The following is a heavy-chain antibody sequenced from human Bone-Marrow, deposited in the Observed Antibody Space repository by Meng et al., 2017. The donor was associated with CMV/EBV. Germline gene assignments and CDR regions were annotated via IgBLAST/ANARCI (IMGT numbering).Heavy chain of an antibody. CDR2: MNPNRGNT. V-gene: IGHV1-8*03. D-gene: IGHD2-2*03. Sequence: ASVKVSCKASGYTFTSYDINWVRQATGQGLEWMGWMNPNRGNTGYAQKFRGIVTITRNTSISTAYMGLSRLRSDDTAVYYCARFGYCSSTSRLYYFDYWGQGTLVTVSS. J-gene: IGHJ4*02. CDR3: ARFGYCSSTSRLYYFDY. CDR1: GYTFTSYD.